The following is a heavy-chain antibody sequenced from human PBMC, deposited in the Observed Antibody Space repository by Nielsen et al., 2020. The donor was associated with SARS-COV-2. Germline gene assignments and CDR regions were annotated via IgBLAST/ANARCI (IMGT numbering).Heavy chain of an antibody. CDR1: GFTFGSNW. CDR3: AKSFPPPYAGLDI. Sequence: GESLKISCAASGFTFGSNWMHWVRQVPEKGLVWVSRISTDGTETDYADSVKGRFTISRDNAKNTLYLQMNSLRAEDTALYYCAKSFPPPYAGLDIWGQGTMVTVSS. D-gene: IGHD2-21*01. V-gene: IGHV3-74*01. CDR2: ISTDGTET. J-gene: IGHJ3*02.